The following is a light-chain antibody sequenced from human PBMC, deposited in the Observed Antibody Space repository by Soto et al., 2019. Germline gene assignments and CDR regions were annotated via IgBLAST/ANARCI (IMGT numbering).Light chain of an antibody. CDR1: QSVSSNY. CDR2: DVS. V-gene: IGKV3-20*01. CDR3: QQYCSSPT. Sequence: DIVLTQSPGTLSLSPGERATLSCRSSQSVSSNYLAWYQQKPDQAPRLVIYDVSGRATGIPDRFSGSGSGTDFTLTISRLEPEDFEVYYCQQYCSSPTFGQGTKVVIK. J-gene: IGKJ1*01.